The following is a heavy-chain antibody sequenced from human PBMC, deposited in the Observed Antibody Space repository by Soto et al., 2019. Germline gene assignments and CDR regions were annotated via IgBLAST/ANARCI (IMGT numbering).Heavy chain of an antibody. CDR3: AREDPGNYVWGSYRYFHAFDI. V-gene: IGHV3-30-3*01. Sequence: QVQLVESGGGVVQPGRSLTLSCAASGFTFSSYAMHWVRQAPGKGLEWVAVISYDGSNKYYADSVKGRFTISRDNSKNTLYRQMNILRAEDTAVYYCAREDPGNYVWGSYRYFHAFDIWGQGTMVTVCS. J-gene: IGHJ3*02. CDR1: GFTFSSYA. D-gene: IGHD3-16*02. CDR2: ISYDGSNK.